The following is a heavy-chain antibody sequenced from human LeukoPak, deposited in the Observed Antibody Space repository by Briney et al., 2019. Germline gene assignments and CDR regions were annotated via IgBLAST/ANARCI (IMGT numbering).Heavy chain of an antibody. Sequence: SETLSLTCTVSGGSISSYYWSWIRQPPGKGLEWIGYIYYSGSTNYNPSLKSRVTISVDTSKNQFSLKLSSVTAADTAVYYCARDRRGVVAATPGAFDIWGQGTMVTVSS. CDR1: GGSISSYY. D-gene: IGHD2-15*01. CDR2: IYYSGST. J-gene: IGHJ3*02. CDR3: ARDRRGVVAATPGAFDI. V-gene: IGHV4-59*12.